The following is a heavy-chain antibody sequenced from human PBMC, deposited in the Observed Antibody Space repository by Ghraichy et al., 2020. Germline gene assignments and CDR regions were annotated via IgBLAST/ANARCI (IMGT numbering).Heavy chain of an antibody. CDR1: GYSIRSGYY. CDR2: INHSWSS. CDR3: ARVNRVEMATVRGYFDY. J-gene: IGHJ4*02. Sequence: SETLSLTCRVSGYSIRSGYYWGWIRPPPGKGLEWIGIINHSWSSYYKPSLQSRVTISVDTSKNQFSLKLTSVTAADTAMYYCARVNRVEMATVRGYFDYWGQGILVTVSS. V-gene: IGHV4-38-2*02. D-gene: IGHD5-24*01.